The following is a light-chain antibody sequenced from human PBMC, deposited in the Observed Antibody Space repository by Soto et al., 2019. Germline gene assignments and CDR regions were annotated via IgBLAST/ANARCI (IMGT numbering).Light chain of an antibody. CDR1: QSVSSK. V-gene: IGKV3-20*01. Sequence: EIVMTQSPATLSVSPGEGATLSCRASQSVSSKLAWYQQKPGQAPRVLIYGASIRATGIPDRFSGSGSETDFTLTISRLEPEDFAVYYCQQYGTSPRTFGQGTKVDIK. CDR3: QQYGTSPRT. CDR2: GAS. J-gene: IGKJ1*01.